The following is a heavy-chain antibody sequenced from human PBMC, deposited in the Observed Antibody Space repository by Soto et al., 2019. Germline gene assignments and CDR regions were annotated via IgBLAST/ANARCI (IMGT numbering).Heavy chain of an antibody. J-gene: IGHJ4*02. CDR1: GFTFSSYW. Sequence: EVQLLESGGGLVQPGGSLRLSCAASGFTFSSYWMTWVRQAPGKGLEWVANINLDGSAKFYVGSVKGRFTISRDNAENSLYLEMNSLRADDTAIYYCVRSIDYWGQGTLVTVSS. V-gene: IGHV3-7*01. CDR2: INLDGSAK. CDR3: VRSIDY.